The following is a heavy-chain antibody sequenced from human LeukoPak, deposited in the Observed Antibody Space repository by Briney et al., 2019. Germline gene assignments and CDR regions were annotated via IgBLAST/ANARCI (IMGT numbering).Heavy chain of an antibody. V-gene: IGHV4-59*04. D-gene: IGHD4-23*01. Sequence: SETLSLTCTVSGASISSYYWSWVRQPPGEGLEWGGYIYYRGNTYYIPSLNTRVTLSVDTSKNQFSLNLSSVTAADTSVYYCARHGDGGPAEYFRHWGQGTLVTVSS. CDR2: IYYRGNT. CDR3: ARHGDGGPAEYFRH. CDR1: GASISSYY. J-gene: IGHJ1*01.